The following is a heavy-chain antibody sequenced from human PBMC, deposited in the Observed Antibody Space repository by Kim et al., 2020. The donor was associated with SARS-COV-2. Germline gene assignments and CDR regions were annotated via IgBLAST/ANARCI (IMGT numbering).Heavy chain of an antibody. V-gene: IGHV5-51*01. D-gene: IGHD2-2*01. CDR3: ARLAIVVVPAALPYGMDV. Sequence: GESLKISCKGSGYSFTSYWICWVRQMPGKGLEWMGIIYPGDSDTRYSPSFQGQVTISADKSISTAYLQWSSLKASDTAMYYCARLAIVVVPAALPYGMDVWGQGTTVTVS. J-gene: IGHJ6*02. CDR2: IYPGDSDT. CDR1: GYSFTSYW.